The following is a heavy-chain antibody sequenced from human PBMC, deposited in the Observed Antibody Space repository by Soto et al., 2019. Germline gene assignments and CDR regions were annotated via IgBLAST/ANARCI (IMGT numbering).Heavy chain of an antibody. Sequence: EVQLWGSGGGLVQPGGSLRLSCAVSGFTFRSSPMSWVRRAPGKGLEWVSGINGGDDSKHYAESVRGRFTIIRDNSKNTLLLQMNSLRVEDTAIYYCAKESHWGIISPTHDYWGQGTQVTVSS. CDR2: INGGDDSK. CDR3: AKESHWGIISPTHDY. J-gene: IGHJ4*02. D-gene: IGHD3-16*01. V-gene: IGHV3-23*01. CDR1: GFTFRSSP.